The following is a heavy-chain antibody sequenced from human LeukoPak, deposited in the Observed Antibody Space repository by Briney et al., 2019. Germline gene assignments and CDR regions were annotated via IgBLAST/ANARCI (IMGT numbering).Heavy chain of an antibody. Sequence: SETLSLTCTVSGGSISTYYWSWIRQPPGKGLKWIGYIYYSGSTNYNPSLKSRVTMSVDTSKNQFSLRLTSVTATDTAVYYCARHSPSYYDFDYWGQGTLVTVSS. D-gene: IGHD3-3*01. J-gene: IGHJ4*02. CDR1: GGSISTYY. V-gene: IGHV4-59*08. CDR2: IYYSGST. CDR3: ARHSPSYYDFDY.